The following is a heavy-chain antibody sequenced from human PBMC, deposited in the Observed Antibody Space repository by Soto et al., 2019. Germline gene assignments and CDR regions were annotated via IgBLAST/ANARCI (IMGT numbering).Heavy chain of an antibody. V-gene: IGHV3-30*18. J-gene: IGHJ6*03. D-gene: IGHD5-12*01. CDR3: AKSGRRTPRYYYYMDV. Sequence: GGSLRLSCAASGFTFSSYGMHWVRQAPGKGLEWVAVISYDGSNKYYADSVKGRFTISRDNSENTLYLQMNSLRAEDTAVYYCAKSGRRTPRYYYYMDVGGKGPRVTVS. CDR1: GFTFSSYG. CDR2: ISYDGSNK.